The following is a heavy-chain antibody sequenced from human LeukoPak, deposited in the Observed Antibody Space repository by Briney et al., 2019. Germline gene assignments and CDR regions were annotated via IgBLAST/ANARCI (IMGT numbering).Heavy chain of an antibody. J-gene: IGHJ4*02. D-gene: IGHD3-9*01. Sequence: SETLSLTCTVSGGSISSSSYYWGWIRQPPGKGLEWIGSIYYSGSTYYHPSLKSRVTISVDTSKNQFSLKLSSVTAADTAVYYCASDRLRFFDWCYWGQGTLVTVSS. V-gene: IGHV4-39*01. CDR2: IYYSGST. CDR1: GGSISSSSYY. CDR3: ASDRLRFFDWCY.